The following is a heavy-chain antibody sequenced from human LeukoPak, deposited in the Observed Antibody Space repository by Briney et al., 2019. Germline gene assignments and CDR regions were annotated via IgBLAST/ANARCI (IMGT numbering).Heavy chain of an antibody. D-gene: IGHD1-14*01. Sequence: ASVKVSCKASGYTFTGYYMHWVRQAPGQGLEWMGWINPNSGGTNYAQKFQGRVTMTRDTSISTAYMELRSLRSDDTAVYYCARNFHPGNWDYWGQGTLVTVSS. V-gene: IGHV1-2*02. CDR2: INPNSGGT. CDR1: GYTFTGYY. J-gene: IGHJ4*02. CDR3: ARNFHPGNWDY.